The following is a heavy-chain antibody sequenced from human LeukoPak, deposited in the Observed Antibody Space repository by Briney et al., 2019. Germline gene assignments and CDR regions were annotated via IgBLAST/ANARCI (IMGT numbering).Heavy chain of an antibody. Sequence: PSETLSLTCSVSGGSITNYYWSWIRQPPGRGLEWIGYIYYRGNTYYNASLKSRVTISVDTSQNEVSLNLTSVTAADTAVYHCARGVGALGYWGQGTLVTVSS. J-gene: IGHJ4*02. CDR3: ARGVGALGY. CDR1: GGSITNYY. CDR2: IYYRGNT. D-gene: IGHD3-16*01. V-gene: IGHV4-59*01.